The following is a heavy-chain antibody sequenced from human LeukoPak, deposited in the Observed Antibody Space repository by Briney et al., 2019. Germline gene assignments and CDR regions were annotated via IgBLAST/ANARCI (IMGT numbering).Heavy chain of an antibody. J-gene: IGHJ6*02. CDR1: GFTFSSYA. CDR2: ISGSGGST. Sequence: GGSLRLSCAASGFTFSSYAMSWVRQAPGKGLEWVSAISGSGGSTYYADSVKGRFTISRDNSKNTLYLQMNSLRAEDTAVYYCLAVAVVDYYYYYGMDVWGQGTTVTVSS. D-gene: IGHD6-19*01. V-gene: IGHV3-23*01. CDR3: LAVAVVDYYYYYGMDV.